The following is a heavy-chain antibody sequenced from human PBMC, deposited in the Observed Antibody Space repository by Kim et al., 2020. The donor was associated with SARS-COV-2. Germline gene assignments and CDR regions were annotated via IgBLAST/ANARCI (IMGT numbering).Heavy chain of an antibody. CDR3: ARVAAAGPYYYYYYMDV. CDR2: IWFDGSNK. CDR1: GFTFRSYG. Sequence: GGSLRLSCAASGFTFRSYGMHWVRQAPGKGLEWMAFIWFDGSNKNYTDSVKGQFAISRDNSKNTLYLQMNSLRAEDTAVYYCARVAAAGPYYYYYYMDVWGKGTTVTVSS. J-gene: IGHJ6*03. V-gene: IGHV3-33*01. D-gene: IGHD6-13*01.